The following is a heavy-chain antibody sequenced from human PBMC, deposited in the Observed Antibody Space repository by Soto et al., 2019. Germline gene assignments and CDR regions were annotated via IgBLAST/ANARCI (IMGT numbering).Heavy chain of an antibody. Sequence: QVQLVQSGAEVKKPGASVKVSCKASGYTFTSYAMNWVRQAPGQRLEWMGWINPGNGNTNYSQKFQGRVTITRDTAASAAYMELSGLRSEDTAVYDCARDSVVGVVAATTEDFDYWGQGTLVTVSS. V-gene: IGHV1-3*01. CDR1: GYTFTSYA. D-gene: IGHD2-15*01. CDR2: INPGNGNT. J-gene: IGHJ4*02. CDR3: ARDSVVGVVAATTEDFDY.